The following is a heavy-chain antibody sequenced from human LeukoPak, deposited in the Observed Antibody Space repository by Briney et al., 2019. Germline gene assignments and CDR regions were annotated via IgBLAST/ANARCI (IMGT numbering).Heavy chain of an antibody. V-gene: IGHV1-18*01. CDR2: ISAYNGNT. Sequence: GASVKVSCKASGYTFTSYGISWVRQAPGQGLEWMGWISAYNGNTNYAQKLQGRVTMTTDTSTSTAYMELRSLRSDDTAVYYCARESSVAGTEVGPRRRHYYGMDVWGQGTTVTVSS. D-gene: IGHD6-19*01. J-gene: IGHJ6*02. CDR3: ARESSVAGTEVGPRRRHYYGMDV. CDR1: GYTFTSYG.